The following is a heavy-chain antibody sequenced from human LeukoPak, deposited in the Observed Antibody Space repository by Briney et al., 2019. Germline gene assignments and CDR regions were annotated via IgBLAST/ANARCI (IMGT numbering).Heavy chain of an antibody. J-gene: IGHJ4*02. CDR3: ARGSPSGYFDY. D-gene: IGHD3-10*01. Sequence: ASVKVSCKASGYIFINHYIYWVRQVPGHGPEWMGLIHPSGTITNYAQKFQGRIIMTRDASTNTVYMDLSSLRSDDTAVCYCARGSPSGYFDYWGQGTLVTVSS. V-gene: IGHV1-46*01. CDR2: IHPSGTIT. CDR1: GYIFINHY.